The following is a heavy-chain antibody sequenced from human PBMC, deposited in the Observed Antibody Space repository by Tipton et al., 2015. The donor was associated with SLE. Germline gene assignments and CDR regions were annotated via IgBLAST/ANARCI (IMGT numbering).Heavy chain of an antibody. Sequence: QVQLVQSGPEVKKPGASVRISCKTSGYTFTSSSMNWVRQAPGQGLEWMGWININSGNPTYAQGFTGRFAFSLDTSVSTAYLQISSLKAEDTAVYYCARSKGVFDYWGQGTLVTVSS. D-gene: IGHD4-11*01. CDR1: GYTFTSSS. V-gene: IGHV7-4-1*02. CDR3: ARSKGVFDY. CDR2: ININSGNP. J-gene: IGHJ4*02.